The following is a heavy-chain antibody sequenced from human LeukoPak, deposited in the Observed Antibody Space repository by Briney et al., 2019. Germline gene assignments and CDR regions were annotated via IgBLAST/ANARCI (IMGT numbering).Heavy chain of an antibody. D-gene: IGHD6-19*01. V-gene: IGHV3-64*01. CDR3: ARSRSSGSPRYFDY. J-gene: IGHJ4*02. Sequence: PGGSLRLSCAASGFTFSSYAMHWVRQAPGRGLEYVSAISSNGGSTYYANSVKGRFTISRDNSKNTLYLQMGSLRAEDIAVYYCARSRSSGSPRYFDYWGQGTLVTVSS. CDR1: GFTFSSYA. CDR2: ISSNGGST.